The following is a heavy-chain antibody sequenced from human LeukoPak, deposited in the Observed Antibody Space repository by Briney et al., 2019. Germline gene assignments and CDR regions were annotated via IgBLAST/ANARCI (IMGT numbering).Heavy chain of an antibody. V-gene: IGHV3-21*01. CDR2: ISSSSSYI. J-gene: IGHJ3*02. D-gene: IGHD2-8*02. CDR1: GFTFDDYA. Sequence: PGGSLRLSCAASGFTFDDYAMHWVRQAPGKGLEWVSSISSSSSYIYYADSVKGRFTISRDNAKNSLYLQMNSLRAEDTAVYYCARSVTEDPFDIWGQGTMVTVSS. CDR3: ARSVTEDPFDI.